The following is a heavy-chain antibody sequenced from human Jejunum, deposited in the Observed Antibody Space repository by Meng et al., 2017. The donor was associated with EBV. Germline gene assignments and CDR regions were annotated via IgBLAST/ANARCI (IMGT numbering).Heavy chain of an antibody. CDR2: ISSSSNYI. CDR3: ARDAKTVTQYYFDY. J-gene: IGHJ4*02. D-gene: IGHD4-17*01. V-gene: IGHV3-21*01. Sequence: EVQLVESGGGLVKAGGSXXXXCAASGFTFSSYSMNWVRQAPGKGLEWVSSISSSSNYIYYPDSVKGRFTISRDNGKNSLYLQMNSLRAEDTAVYYCARDAKTVTQYYFDYWGQGTLVTVSS. CDR1: GFTFSSYS.